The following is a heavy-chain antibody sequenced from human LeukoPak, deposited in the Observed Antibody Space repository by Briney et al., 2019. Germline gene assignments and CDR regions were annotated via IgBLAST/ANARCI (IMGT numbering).Heavy chain of an antibody. D-gene: IGHD6-13*01. CDR3: ARDYAGSSSWNWFDP. CDR1: GASMSGYY. V-gene: IGHV4-59*01. J-gene: IGHJ5*02. Sequence: SETLSLTCTVSGASMSGYYYSWIRQPPGKGLEWIGYTHYSGNTNYNPSLKSRVTISVDMSKNQFSLKLSSVTAADTAVYYCARDYAGSSSWNWFDPWGQGTLVTVSS. CDR2: THYSGNT.